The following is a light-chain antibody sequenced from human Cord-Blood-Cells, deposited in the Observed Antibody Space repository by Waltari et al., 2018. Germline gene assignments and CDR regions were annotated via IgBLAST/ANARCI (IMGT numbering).Light chain of an antibody. CDR1: QSISSY. V-gene: IGKV1-39*01. CDR3: QQSYSTPYS. J-gene: IGKJ2*03. Sequence: DIQMTQSPSYLSASVGDSVKITCRASQSISSYLNWYQQKPGKAPKLLIYAASSLQSGVPSRFSGSGSGTDFTLTISSLQPEDFATYYCQQSYSTPYSFGQGTKLEIK. CDR2: AAS.